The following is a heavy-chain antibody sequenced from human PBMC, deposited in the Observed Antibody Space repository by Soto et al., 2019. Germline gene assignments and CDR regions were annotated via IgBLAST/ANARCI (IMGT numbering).Heavy chain of an antibody. V-gene: IGHV3-33*01. CDR3: ARDYDSSGYPRYYFDY. Sequence: PGGSLRLSCAASGFTFSRYGMHWVPQAPGKGLEWVAVIWYDGSNKYYADSVKGRFTISRDNSKNTLYLQMNSLRAEDTAVYYCARDYDSSGYPRYYFDYWGQGTLVTVSS. CDR2: IWYDGSNK. J-gene: IGHJ4*02. D-gene: IGHD3-22*01. CDR1: GFTFSRYG.